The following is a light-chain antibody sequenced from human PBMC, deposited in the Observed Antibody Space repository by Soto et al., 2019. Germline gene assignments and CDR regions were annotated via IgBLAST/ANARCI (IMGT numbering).Light chain of an antibody. CDR1: QSVSSNY. CDR3: QQYGSAPWT. V-gene: IGKV3-20*01. J-gene: IGKJ1*01. Sequence: VFTVSPNTLSFCGRQSSAHSCRASQSVSSNYVAWYQQKPGQAPRLLISGASNRATGTPDRFRGRGSGTDITLISAIRDPDDSPLYYCQQYGSAPWTFGQGTKVDI. CDR2: GAS.